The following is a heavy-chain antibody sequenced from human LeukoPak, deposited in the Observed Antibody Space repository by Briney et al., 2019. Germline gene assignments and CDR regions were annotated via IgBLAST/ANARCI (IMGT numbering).Heavy chain of an antibody. CDR1: GHTFDDYA. D-gene: IGHD6-19*01. J-gene: IGHJ4*02. CDR2: FRWNSGSI. Sequence: GGCLRLSSSVYGHTFDDYAMEWVRQPPATVLEFDSPFRWNSGSIDYADSVKGRFTISRDNAKNSLYLQMNSLRVEDTAFYYCAKDNRRHYTSGPNPDSLHWGQGALVTVSS. CDR3: AKDNRRHYTSGPNPDSLH. V-gene: IGHV3-9*01.